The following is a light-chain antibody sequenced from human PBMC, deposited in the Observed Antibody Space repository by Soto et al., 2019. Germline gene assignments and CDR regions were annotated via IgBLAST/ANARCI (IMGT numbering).Light chain of an antibody. CDR3: QQRGVWPLT. V-gene: IGKV3-11*01. Sequence: EIVLTQSPATLSFSPGERATLPIRASQSVVTSLAWYQQKSGQAPRLLFYESSNRATYIPARFSASGSGTDFTLTISGLEPEDFAVYYCQQRGVWPLTFGGGTKVDIK. CDR1: QSVVTS. J-gene: IGKJ4*01. CDR2: ESS.